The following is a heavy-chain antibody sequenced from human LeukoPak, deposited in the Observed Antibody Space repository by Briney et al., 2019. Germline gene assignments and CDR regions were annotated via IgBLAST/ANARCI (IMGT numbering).Heavy chain of an antibody. CDR1: GGSISSSSYY. Sequence: PSETLSLTCTVSGGSISSSSYYWGWIRPPPGKGLELLGSIYYSGSTYYNPSLKSRVTISVDASKNQSVLKLGAVTAADTAVYYCARRTNVGDSSGYYNYDNFDYWGQGTLVTVSS. J-gene: IGHJ4*02. D-gene: IGHD3-22*01. CDR3: ARRTNVGDSSGYYNYDNFDY. V-gene: IGHV4-39*01. CDR2: IYYSGST.